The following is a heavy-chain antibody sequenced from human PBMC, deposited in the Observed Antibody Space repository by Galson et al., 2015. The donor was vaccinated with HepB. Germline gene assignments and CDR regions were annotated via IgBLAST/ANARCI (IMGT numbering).Heavy chain of an antibody. V-gene: IGHV3-21*01. CDR1: GFSLSGHM. D-gene: IGHD3-9*01. J-gene: IGHJ4*02. CDR3: ARRANYDILSLCLDY. CDR2: ISSGSTYI. Sequence: SLRLSCAVSGFSLSGHMMLWVRQAPGKGLDWVASISSGSTYISYADSVQGRFTISRDNAKKTLYLQMNSLRGEDTAVYYCARRANYDILSLCLDYWRQGTLVTVAS.